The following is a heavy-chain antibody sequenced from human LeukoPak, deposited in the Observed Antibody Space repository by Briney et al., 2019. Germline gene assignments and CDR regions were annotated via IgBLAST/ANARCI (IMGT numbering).Heavy chain of an antibody. CDR1: GGSISSSSYY. J-gene: IGHJ4*02. CDR3: ARHGDYGDYIDY. Sequence: SETLSLTCTVSGGSISSSSYYWDWIRQPPGKGLEWIGSIYYSGSTYYNPSLKSRVTISVDTSKNQFSLILSSVTAADTAVYYCARHGDYGDYIDYWGQGTLVTVSS. V-gene: IGHV4-39*01. D-gene: IGHD4-17*01. CDR2: IYYSGST.